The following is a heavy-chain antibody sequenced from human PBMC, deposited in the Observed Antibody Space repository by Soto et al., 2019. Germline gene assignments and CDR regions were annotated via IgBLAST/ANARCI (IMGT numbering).Heavy chain of an antibody. CDR2: ISAYNGNT. CDR1: GYTFTSYV. D-gene: IGHD3-10*01. V-gene: IGHV1-18*01. J-gene: IGHJ5*02. CDR3: ARDLARITMVRGVLHWGPWFDP. Sequence: ASVKVSCKASGYTFTSYVISWVRQAPGQGLEWMGWISAYNGNTNYAQKLQGRVTMTTDTSTSTAYMELSSLRSEDTAVYYCARDLARITMVRGVLHWGPWFDPWGQGTLVTVSS.